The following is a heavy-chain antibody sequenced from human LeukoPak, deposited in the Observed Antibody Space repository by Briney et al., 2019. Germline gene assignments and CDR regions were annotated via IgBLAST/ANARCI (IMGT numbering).Heavy chain of an antibody. Sequence: ASVKVSCKASGYTFTGYYMNWVRQAPGQGLEWMGWINPNSGGTNYAQKFQGRVTMTRDTSISTAYMDLSRLRSDDTAVYYCARVGAQADAFDIWGQGTMVTVSS. D-gene: IGHD3-16*01. V-gene: IGHV1-2*02. CDR1: GYTFTGYY. CDR3: ARVGAQADAFDI. CDR2: INPNSGGT. J-gene: IGHJ3*02.